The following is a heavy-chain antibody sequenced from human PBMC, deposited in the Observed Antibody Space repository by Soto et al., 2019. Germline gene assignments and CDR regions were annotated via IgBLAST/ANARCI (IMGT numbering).Heavy chain of an antibody. D-gene: IGHD6-13*01. CDR2: ISWNSGSI. V-gene: IGHV3-9*01. J-gene: IGHJ4*02. CDR1: GFTFDDYA. CDR3: AKDSYSSSWYIDY. Sequence: EVQLVESGGGLVQPGRSLRLSCAASGFTFDDYAMHWVRQAPGKGLEWVSGISWNSGSIGYADSVKGRFTISRDNAKNSLYLQMNSLRAGDTALYYCAKDSYSSSWYIDYWGLGALVSVSS.